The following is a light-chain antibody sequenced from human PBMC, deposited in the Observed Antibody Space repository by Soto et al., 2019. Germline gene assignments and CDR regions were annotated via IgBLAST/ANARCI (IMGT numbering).Light chain of an antibody. CDR3: QQYNNWPF. Sequence: EIVMKQSPAPMSVSPGERATLSCRASQSVSSNLAWYQQKPGQAPRLLIYGASTRATGIPARFSGSGSGTEFTLTISSLQSEDFAVYYCQQYNNWPFFGGGTKVDIK. J-gene: IGKJ4*01. V-gene: IGKV3-15*01. CDR2: GAS. CDR1: QSVSSN.